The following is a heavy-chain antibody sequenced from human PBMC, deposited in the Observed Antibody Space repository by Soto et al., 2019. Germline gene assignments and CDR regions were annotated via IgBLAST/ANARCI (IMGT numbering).Heavy chain of an antibody. V-gene: IGHV1-8*01. J-gene: IGHJ6*02. CDR1: GYTFTSYD. Sequence: QVQLVQSGAEVKKPGASVKVSCKASGYTFTSYDINWVRQVTGQGLEWMGWMNPNSGNTGYAQKFQGRVTMTRNTATSTAYMELSSLRCEDTAVYYCARRGYSSSWYYYYYYGMDVWGHGTTVTVSS. CDR2: MNPNSGNT. D-gene: IGHD6-13*01. CDR3: ARRGYSSSWYYYYYYGMDV.